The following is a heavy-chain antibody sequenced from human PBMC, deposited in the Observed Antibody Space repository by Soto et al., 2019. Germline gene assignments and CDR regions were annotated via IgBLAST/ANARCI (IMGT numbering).Heavy chain of an antibody. J-gene: IGHJ6*02. Sequence: EVQLVESGGGLVQPGGSLRLSCVASGFTFHDHGMHWVRQVPGRCLEWGSGISWDSAIKDYGDSVDGRFTISRDNAKKSPYLQMDILRLEDTAIYYCAKDDGGIWGAPRGGRYPYFGMDVWGQGTSVTVSS. CDR3: AKDDGGIWGAPRGGRYPYFGMDV. CDR1: GFTFHDHG. D-gene: IGHD3-16*02. V-gene: IGHV3-9*01. CDR2: ISWDSAIK.